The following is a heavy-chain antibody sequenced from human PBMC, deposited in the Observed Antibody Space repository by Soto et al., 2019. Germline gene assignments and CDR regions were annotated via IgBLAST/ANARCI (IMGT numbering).Heavy chain of an antibody. CDR2: VYYTGTT. CDR1: GGSISSYF. Sequence: SETLSLTRTVSGGSISSYFYIWVRQPPGKGLEWIGSVYYTGTTDYNPSLKSRVTISVDTSKTQFSLNLRSVTAADTAVYYCARDLAAVPRAFDYWGRGTLVTSPQ. D-gene: IGHD6-13*01. J-gene: IGHJ4*02. V-gene: IGHV4-59*01. CDR3: ARDLAAVPRAFDY.